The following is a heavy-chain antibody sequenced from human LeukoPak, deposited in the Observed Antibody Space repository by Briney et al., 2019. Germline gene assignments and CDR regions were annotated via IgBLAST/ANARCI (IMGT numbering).Heavy chain of an antibody. V-gene: IGHV4-34*01. Sequence: SETLSLTCAVYGGSFSGYYWSWIRQPPGKGLEWIGEINHSGSTNYNPSLKSRVTISVDTSKNPFSLKLSSVTAADTAVYHCSHQTVTTWDSFDYWGQGTLVTVPP. CDR2: INHSGST. J-gene: IGHJ4*02. D-gene: IGHD4-17*01. CDR3: SHQTVTTWDSFDY. CDR1: GGSFSGYY.